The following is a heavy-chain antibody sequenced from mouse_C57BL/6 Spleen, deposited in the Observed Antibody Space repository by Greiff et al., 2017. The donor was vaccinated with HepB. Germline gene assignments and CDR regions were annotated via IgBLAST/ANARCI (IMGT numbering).Heavy chain of an antibody. Sequence: EVQLQQSGPELVKPGASVKIPCKASGYTFTDYNMDWVKQSHGKSLEWIGDINPNNGGTIYNQKFKGKATLTVDKSSSTAYMELRSLTSEDTAVYYCARKSFRYWYFDVWGTGTTVTVSS. CDR3: ARKSFRYWYFDV. V-gene: IGHV1-18*01. CDR1: GYTFTDYN. J-gene: IGHJ1*03. CDR2: INPNNGGT.